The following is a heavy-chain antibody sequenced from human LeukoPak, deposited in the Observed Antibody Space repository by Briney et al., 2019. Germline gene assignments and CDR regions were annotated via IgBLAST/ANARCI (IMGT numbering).Heavy chain of an antibody. D-gene: IGHD1-26*01. J-gene: IGHJ4*02. V-gene: IGHV1-24*01. CDR3: ATDRGLDSGIDY. CDR2: FDPEDGET. CDR1: GYTLTELS. Sequence: ASVKVSCKVSGYTLTELSMHWARQAPGKGLEWMGGFDPEDGETIYAQKFQGRVTMTEDTSTDTAYMELSSLRSEDTAVYYCATDRGLDSGIDYWGQGTLVTVSS.